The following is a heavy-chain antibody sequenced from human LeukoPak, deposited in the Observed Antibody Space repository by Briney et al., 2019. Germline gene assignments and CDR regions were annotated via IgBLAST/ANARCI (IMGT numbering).Heavy chain of an antibody. J-gene: IGHJ4*02. D-gene: IGHD3-3*01. CDR1: GFTFSSYA. V-gene: IGHV3-23*01. CDR3: ATTPLPYYDFWSGSFDY. CDR2: ISGSGGST. Sequence: PGGSLRLSCAASGFTFSSYAMSWVRQAPGKGLEWVSAISGSGGSTYYADSVKGGFTISRDNSKNTLYLQMNSLRAEDTAVYYCATTPLPYYDFWSGSFDYWGQGTLVTVSS.